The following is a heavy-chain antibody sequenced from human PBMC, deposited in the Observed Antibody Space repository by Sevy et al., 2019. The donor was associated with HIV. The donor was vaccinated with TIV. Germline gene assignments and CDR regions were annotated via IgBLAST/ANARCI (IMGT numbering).Heavy chain of an antibody. CDR3: ARGGSGDFWPYEYYYYGMDV. Sequence: ASVKVSCAAFGYTFTAYDINWVRQAPGQGLEWMGWMSPNTGATGFAQTFQGRVTLTKNKSITTAYMELSSLTYEDTAIYYCARGGSGDFWPYEYYYYGMDVWGQGTTVTVSS. V-gene: IGHV1-8*01. CDR1: GYTFTAYD. CDR2: MSPNTGAT. J-gene: IGHJ6*02. D-gene: IGHD3-3*01.